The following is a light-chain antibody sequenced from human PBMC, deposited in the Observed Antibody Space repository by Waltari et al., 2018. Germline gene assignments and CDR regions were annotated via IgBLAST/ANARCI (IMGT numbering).Light chain of an antibody. J-gene: IGKJ1*01. CDR2: AAS. V-gene: IGKV1-39*01. Sequence: DIQMTQSPSSLSASVGDRVTITCRASQSISSYLNWYQQKPGKAPKLLIYAASSLQSGVPSRFSGSGSVTDFTLIISSLQPEDFATYYCQQSYSTPWTFGQGTKVEIK. CDR3: QQSYSTPWT. CDR1: QSISSY.